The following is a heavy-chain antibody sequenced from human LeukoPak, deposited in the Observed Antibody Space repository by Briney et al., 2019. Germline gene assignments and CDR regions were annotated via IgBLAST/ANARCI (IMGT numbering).Heavy chain of an antibody. Sequence: SETLSLTCTVSGGSLSRYYWTWIRQPPGKGLEWIGYIYYSGSTNYNPFLKSRVTISVDTSKNQFSLRLSSVTAADTAVYYCARHGVQVWSLDIWGQATMVTVSS. CDR1: GGSLSRYY. CDR3: ARHGVQVWSLDI. J-gene: IGHJ3*02. CDR2: IYYSGST. V-gene: IGHV4-59*08. D-gene: IGHD5-18*01.